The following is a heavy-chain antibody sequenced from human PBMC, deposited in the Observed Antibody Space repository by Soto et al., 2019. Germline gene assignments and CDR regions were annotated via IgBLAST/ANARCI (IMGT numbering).Heavy chain of an antibody. CDR1: GFTFSSYG. V-gene: IGHV3-33*01. Sequence: PGGSLRLSCAASGFTFSSYGMHWVRQAPGKGLEWVAVIWYDGSNKYYADSVKGRFTISRDNSKNTLYLQMNSLRAEDTAVYYCARGRHSCYETGGYYYYGMDGWAQGTTVTFSS. J-gene: IGHJ6*02. CDR2: IWYDGSNK. D-gene: IGHD5-12*01. CDR3: ARGRHSCYETGGYYYYGMDG.